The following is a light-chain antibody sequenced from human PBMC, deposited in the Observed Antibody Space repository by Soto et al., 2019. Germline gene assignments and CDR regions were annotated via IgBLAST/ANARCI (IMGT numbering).Light chain of an antibody. CDR3: SSYTSSNSLYV. Sequence: QSVLTQPASVSGSPGQSITISCTGTSSDVGGYNYVSWYQQHPGKAPKLMISEVSNRPSGISNRFSGSKSGNTASLTISGLQAEDEADYYCSSYTSSNSLYVFGTGTKVT. J-gene: IGLJ1*01. CDR1: SSDVGGYNY. V-gene: IGLV2-14*01. CDR2: EVS.